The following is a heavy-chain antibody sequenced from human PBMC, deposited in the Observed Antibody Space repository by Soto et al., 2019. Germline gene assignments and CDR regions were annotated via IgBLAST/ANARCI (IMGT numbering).Heavy chain of an antibody. CDR3: ARDLLLDYDTSGYSDAFDI. CDR1: GYTFTSHY. V-gene: IGHV1-46*01. Sequence: ASVKVSCKASGYTFTSHYMHWVRQAPGQGLEWMGIINPSGGSTRYAQKFQGRVTMTRDTSTSTVYMELSSLRSEDSAVYYCARDLLLDYDTSGYSDAFDIWGQGTMVTVS. CDR2: INPSGGST. J-gene: IGHJ3*02. D-gene: IGHD3-22*01.